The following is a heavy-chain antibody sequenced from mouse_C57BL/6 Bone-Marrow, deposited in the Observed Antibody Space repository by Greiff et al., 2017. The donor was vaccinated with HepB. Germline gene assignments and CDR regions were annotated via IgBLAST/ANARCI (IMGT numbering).Heavy chain of an antibody. CDR1: GYTFTSYG. CDR2: IYPRSGNT. D-gene: IGHD1-1*01. J-gene: IGHJ3*01. CDR3: ARRDYGSSYGFAY. Sequence: QVQLQQSGAELARPGASVKLSCKASGYTFTSYGISWVKQRTGQGLEWIGEIYPRSGNTYYNEKFKGKATLTADKSSSTAYMELRSLTSEDSAVYFCARRDYGSSYGFAYWGQGTLVTASA. V-gene: IGHV1-81*01.